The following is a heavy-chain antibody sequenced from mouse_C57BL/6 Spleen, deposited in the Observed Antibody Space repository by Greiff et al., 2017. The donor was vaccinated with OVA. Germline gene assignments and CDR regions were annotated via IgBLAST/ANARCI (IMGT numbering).Heavy chain of an antibody. CDR2: ISYDGSN. CDR3: ARQTAQATYFDY. V-gene: IGHV3-6*01. Sequence: DVQLQESGPGLVKPSQSLSLTCSVTGYSITSGYYWNWLRQFPGNKLEWMGYISYDGSNNSNPSLKNRISITRDTSKNQLFLKLNSVTTEDTATYYCARQTAQATYFDYWGQGTTLTVSS. CDR1: GYSITSGYY. J-gene: IGHJ2*01. D-gene: IGHD3-2*02.